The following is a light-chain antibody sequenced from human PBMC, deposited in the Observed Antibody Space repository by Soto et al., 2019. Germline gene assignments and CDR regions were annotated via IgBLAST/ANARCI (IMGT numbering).Light chain of an antibody. V-gene: IGLV2-23*02. J-gene: IGLJ1*01. CDR3: CSYARPTFYA. CDR1: SSDVGSYNH. CDR2: EVN. Sequence: QSVLTQPASVSGSPGQSITISCTGTSSDVGSYNHVSWYQQHPGKAPKLMIYEVNERPSGVSNRFSGSKSGNTASLTISGLQAEDEADYYCCSYARPTFYAFATGTKLTVL.